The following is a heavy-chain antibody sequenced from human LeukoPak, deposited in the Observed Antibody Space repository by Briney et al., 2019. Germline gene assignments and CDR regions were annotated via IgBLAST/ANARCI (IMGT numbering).Heavy chain of an antibody. Sequence: SETLSLTCVVSGGSFNDYYWSWIRQSPGKGLECIGEITHSGSTKYNPSLKSRVTVSVDTSKSQFSLKVNSVTAADTAVYFCARDSAVAGTTTVFDYWGQGTLVTVSS. V-gene: IGHV4-34*01. J-gene: IGHJ4*02. CDR3: ARDSAVAGTTTVFDY. CDR1: GGSFNDYY. CDR2: ITHSGST. D-gene: IGHD6-19*01.